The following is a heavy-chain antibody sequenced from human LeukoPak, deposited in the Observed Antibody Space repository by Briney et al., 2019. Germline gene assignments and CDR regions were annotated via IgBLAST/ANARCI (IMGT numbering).Heavy chain of an antibody. D-gene: IGHD4-23*01. Sequence: PGGSLRLSCTASGFTFGDYAMSWVRQAPGKGLEWVGFIRSKAYGGTTEHAASVKGRFTISRDDSKSIAYLQMNSLKTEDTAVYYCTRDEALSYGGNDHDAFDIWGQGTMVTVSS. CDR1: GFTFGDYA. J-gene: IGHJ3*02. V-gene: IGHV3-49*04. CDR3: TRDEALSYGGNDHDAFDI. CDR2: IRSKAYGGTT.